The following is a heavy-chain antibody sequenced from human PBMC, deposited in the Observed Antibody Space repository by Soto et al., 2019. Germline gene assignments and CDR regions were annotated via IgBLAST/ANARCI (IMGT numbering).Heavy chain of an antibody. V-gene: IGHV3-72*01. J-gene: IGHJ4*02. CDR3: TRVRLGAPTRYFDY. D-gene: IGHD2-15*01. CDR1: GFTFSDHY. Sequence: GSLRLSCAASGFTFSDHYMDWVRQAPGKGLEWVGRIKNKANSYTTQYAASVRGRFTISRDDSKNSLFLQMNSLTTDDTAVYYCTRVRLGAPTRYFDYRGQGALVTVSS. CDR2: IKNKANSYTT.